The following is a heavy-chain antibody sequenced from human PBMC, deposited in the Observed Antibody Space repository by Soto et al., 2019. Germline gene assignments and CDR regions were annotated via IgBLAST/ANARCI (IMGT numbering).Heavy chain of an antibody. J-gene: IGHJ5*02. Sequence: SETLSLTCAVSGGSISGSYYYWAWLRQSPGKGPEWIGSVFYTGFTSYNPSLESRVSVSVDTSKNQFSLKLSSVTAADTAVYHCARGDIVEVPAALDPWGQGTLVTVSS. CDR2: VFYTGFT. CDR3: ARGDIVEVPAALDP. D-gene: IGHD2-2*01. V-gene: IGHV4-39*01. CDR1: GGSISGSYYY.